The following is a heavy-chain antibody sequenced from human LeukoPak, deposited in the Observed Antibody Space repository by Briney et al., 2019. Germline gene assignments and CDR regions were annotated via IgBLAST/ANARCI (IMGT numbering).Heavy chain of an antibody. D-gene: IGHD3-10*01. CDR3: ARGPRYYGSGTYYFDY. J-gene: IGHJ4*02. Sequence: GASVKVSCKASGYTFTTNAMNWVRQAPGQGLEWMGWINTNTGNPTYAQGFTGRFVFSLDTSVSTAYLQISSLKAGDTAVYYCARGPRYYGSGTYYFDYWGQGTLVTVSS. CDR1: GYTFTTNA. CDR2: INTNTGNP. V-gene: IGHV7-4-1*02.